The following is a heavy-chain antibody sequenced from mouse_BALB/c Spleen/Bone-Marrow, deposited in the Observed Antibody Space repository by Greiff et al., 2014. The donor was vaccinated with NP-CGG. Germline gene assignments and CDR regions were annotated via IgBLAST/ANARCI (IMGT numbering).Heavy chain of an antibody. Sequence: QVQLQQSGPELVKPGPSVRISCKASGYTFTSYYIHWVKQRPGQGLEWIGWIYPGNVNTNYNEEFKGKATLTADKSSSTAYMQLSSLTSEDSAVYFCARGGYDGAWFAYWGQGTLVTVSA. D-gene: IGHD2-14*01. V-gene: IGHV1S56*01. CDR1: GYTFTSYY. CDR2: IYPGNVNT. J-gene: IGHJ3*01. CDR3: ARGGYDGAWFAY.